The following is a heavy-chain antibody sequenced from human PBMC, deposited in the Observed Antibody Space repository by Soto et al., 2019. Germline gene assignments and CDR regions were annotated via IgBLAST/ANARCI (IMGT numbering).Heavy chain of an antibody. CDR1: GFTFSNAW. J-gene: IGHJ6*02. Sequence: SLRLSCAASGFTFSNAWMNWVRQAPGKGLEWVGRIKSKTDGGTTDYAAPVKGRFTISRDDSKNTLYLQMNSLKTEDTAVYYCPTDKSAYCGGDCYPFPYYYCGMDVXGQGTTVTVSS. CDR2: IKSKTDGGTT. V-gene: IGHV3-15*07. CDR3: PTDKSAYCGGDCYPFPYYYCGMDV. D-gene: IGHD2-21*02.